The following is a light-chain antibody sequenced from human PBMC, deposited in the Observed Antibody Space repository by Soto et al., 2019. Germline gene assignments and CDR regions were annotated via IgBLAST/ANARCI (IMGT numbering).Light chain of an antibody. V-gene: IGLV2-8*01. Sequence: QSALTQPPSASGSPGQSVTISCTGTSSDVGGYNYVSWYQQHPGKAPKLMIYEVNKRPSGVPDRFSGSKSDNTASLTVSGLQAEDEAYYDCSSYAGSNYVIFGGGTKVTVL. CDR2: EVN. J-gene: IGLJ2*01. CDR3: SSYAGSNYVI. CDR1: SSDVGGYNY.